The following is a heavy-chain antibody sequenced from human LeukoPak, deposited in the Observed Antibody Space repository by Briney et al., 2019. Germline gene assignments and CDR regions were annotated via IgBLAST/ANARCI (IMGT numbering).Heavy chain of an antibody. CDR1: GFTFSSYW. V-gene: IGHV3-15*01. J-gene: IGHJ4*02. Sequence: GESLRLSCAASGFTFSSYWMHWVRQAPGKGLEWVGRIKSKPAGGSTDYAAPIEGRFTISRDDSKNTLYLQVNSLKVEDTAVYYCTTELKESGSDTTTGFQYWGQGTLVTVSS. D-gene: IGHD1-26*01. CDR2: IKSKPAGGST. CDR3: TTELKESGSDTTTGFQY.